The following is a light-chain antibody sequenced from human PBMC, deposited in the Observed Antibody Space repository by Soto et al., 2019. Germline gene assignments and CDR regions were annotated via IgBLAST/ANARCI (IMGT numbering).Light chain of an antibody. CDR1: QDINKN. V-gene: IGKV1-33*01. CDR2: DAS. CDR3: QQYEILPLT. Sequence: SKSSLAGSVGDGCRITCPASQDINKNLIWYQQKPGKAPKLLIYDASDLETGVPSRFSGSGSGTRLTFTISRLHPEDLATYYCQQYEILPLTFGQGTRLEIK. J-gene: IGKJ5*01.